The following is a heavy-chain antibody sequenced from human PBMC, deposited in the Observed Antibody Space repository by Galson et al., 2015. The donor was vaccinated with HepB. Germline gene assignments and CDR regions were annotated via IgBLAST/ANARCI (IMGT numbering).Heavy chain of an antibody. D-gene: IGHD5-12*01. V-gene: IGHV3-74*01. CDR2: INSDGSST. J-gene: IGHJ6*03. CDR3: AREKGGYDFNYYYYYMDV. CDR1: GFTFSSYW. Sequence: SLRLSCAASGFTFSSYWMHWVRQAPGKGLVWVSRINSDGSSTSYADSVKGRFTISRDNAKNTLYLQMNSLRAEDTAVYYCAREKGGYDFNYYYYYMDVWGQGTTVTVSS.